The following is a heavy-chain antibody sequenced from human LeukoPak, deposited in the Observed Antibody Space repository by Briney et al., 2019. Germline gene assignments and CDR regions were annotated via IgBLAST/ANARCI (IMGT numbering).Heavy chain of an antibody. Sequence: GGPLSLSSAPPGFPFLTYWMHGVRQVQGRGLGWVSRINSDGNTAIYADSVKGRFTISRDNAKNMLFLQMNSLRAEDTAVYYCARPYKETADDWFDPWGQGTLVTVSP. CDR2: INSDGNTA. D-gene: IGHD5-18*01. J-gene: IGHJ5*02. CDR1: GFPFLTYW. V-gene: IGHV3-74*01. CDR3: ARPYKETADDWFDP.